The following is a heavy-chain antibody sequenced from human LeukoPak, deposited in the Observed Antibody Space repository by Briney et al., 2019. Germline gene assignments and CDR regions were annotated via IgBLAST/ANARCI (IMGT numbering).Heavy chain of an antibody. D-gene: IGHD3-9*01. CDR2: ISAYNGNT. J-gene: IGHJ6*02. Sequence: ASVKVSCKASGYTFTSYGISWVRQAPGQGLEWMGWISAYNGNTNYAQKLQGRVTMTTDTSTSTAYMELRSLRSDDTAVYYCARDDYDILTGSPSYYYYGMDVWGQGTTVTVSS. CDR3: ARDDYDILTGSPSYYYYGMDV. CDR1: GYTFTSYG. V-gene: IGHV1-18*01.